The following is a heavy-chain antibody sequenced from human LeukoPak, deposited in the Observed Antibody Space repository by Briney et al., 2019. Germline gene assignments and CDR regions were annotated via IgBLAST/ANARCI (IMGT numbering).Heavy chain of an antibody. CDR1: GGSISSAYYY. Sequence: KSSETLSLTCTVSGGSISSAYYYWGWIRQPPGKGLEWIGSIYDSGSTNYNPSLKSRVTVYEDTSKNQFSLKLSSVTAADTAIFYCARGNGGYAVYWGQGTLVTVSS. V-gene: IGHV4-39*07. J-gene: IGHJ4*02. D-gene: IGHD5-12*01. CDR2: IYDSGST. CDR3: ARGNGGYAVY.